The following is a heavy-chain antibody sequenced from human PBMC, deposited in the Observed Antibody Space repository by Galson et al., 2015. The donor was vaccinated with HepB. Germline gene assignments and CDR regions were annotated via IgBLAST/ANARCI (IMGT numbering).Heavy chain of an antibody. CDR2: IRSKANSYAT. Sequence: SLRLSCAASGFTFSGSAIHWVRQASGKGLEWVGRIRSKANSYATAYAASVKGRFTISRDDSKNTAYLQMNSLKTEDTAVYYCTRPGYSSGWNDYWGQGTLVTVSS. V-gene: IGHV3-73*01. J-gene: IGHJ4*02. CDR1: GFTFSGSA. D-gene: IGHD6-19*01. CDR3: TRPGYSSGWNDY.